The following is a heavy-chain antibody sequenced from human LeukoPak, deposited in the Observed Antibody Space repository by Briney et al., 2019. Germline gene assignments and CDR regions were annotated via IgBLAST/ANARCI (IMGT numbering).Heavy chain of an antibody. CDR2: IYYSGST. V-gene: IGHV4-31*03. J-gene: IGHJ5*02. CDR3: ARVVGGSLNYYDSSGYSRRWFDP. D-gene: IGHD3-22*01. CDR1: GGSISSGGYY. Sequence: SQTLSLTCTVSGGSISSGGYYWSWIRQHPGKGLEWIGYIYYSGSTYYNPSLKSRVTISVDTSKNQFSLKLSSVTAADTAVYYCARVVGGSLNYYDSSGYSRRWFDPWGQGTLVTVSS.